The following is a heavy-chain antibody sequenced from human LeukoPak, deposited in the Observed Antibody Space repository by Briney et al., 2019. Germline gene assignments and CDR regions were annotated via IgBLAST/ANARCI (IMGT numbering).Heavy chain of an antibody. V-gene: IGHV3-48*01. J-gene: IGHJ4*02. CDR1: GFTFSSYN. CDR3: ARERPLDY. Sequence: GGSLRLSCAASGFTFSSYNMNWVRQAPGKGPEWVSFISDSGSDVYYRDSVKGRFTISRDNAKNSLYLQMDSLGVEDTAVYFCARERPLDYWGQGTLVTVSS. CDR2: ISDSGSDV.